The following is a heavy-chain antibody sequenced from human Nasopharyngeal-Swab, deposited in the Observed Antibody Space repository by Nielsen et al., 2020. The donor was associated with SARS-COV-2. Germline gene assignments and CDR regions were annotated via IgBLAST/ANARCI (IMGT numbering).Heavy chain of an antibody. CDR2: ISSSSSTT. V-gene: IGHV3-48*01. D-gene: IGHD6-19*01. Sequence: GESLKISCAASGFTFSSYSMNWVRQAPGKGLEWVSYISSSSSTTYYADSVKGRFTISRDNSKNTLYVQMNSLRAEDTAVYYCARRGTSGWFHDYWGQGTLVTVSS. J-gene: IGHJ4*02. CDR1: GFTFSSYS. CDR3: ARRGTSGWFHDY.